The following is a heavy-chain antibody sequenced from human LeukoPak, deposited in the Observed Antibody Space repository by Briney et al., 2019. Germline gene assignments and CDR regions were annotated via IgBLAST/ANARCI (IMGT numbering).Heavy chain of an antibody. Sequence: GASLRLSCAASGFTFSSYSMNWVRQAPGKGLEWVSSISSSSSYIYYADSVKGRFTISRDNAKNSLYLQMNSLRAEDTAVYYCAKAAVGTVIDYWGQGTLVTVSS. D-gene: IGHD6-13*01. CDR1: GFTFSSYS. V-gene: IGHV3-21*01. CDR2: ISSSSSYI. CDR3: AKAAVGTVIDY. J-gene: IGHJ4*02.